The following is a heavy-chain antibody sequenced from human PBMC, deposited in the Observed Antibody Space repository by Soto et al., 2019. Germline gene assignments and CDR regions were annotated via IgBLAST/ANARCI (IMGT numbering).Heavy chain of an antibody. CDR1: GFNFGDFG. CDR2: ISFHGSNK. CDR3: VKDPRYYDTLTGYHPYYFDY. J-gene: IGHJ4*02. Sequence: HPGGSLRLSCAASGFNFGDFGMHWVRQSPDKGLDWVAVISFHGSNKDYADSVKGRFTISRDNSKNTLSLEMNSLRPDDTAVYFCVKDPRYYDTLTGYHPYYFDYWGQGVLVTVSS. D-gene: IGHD3-9*01. V-gene: IGHV3-30*18.